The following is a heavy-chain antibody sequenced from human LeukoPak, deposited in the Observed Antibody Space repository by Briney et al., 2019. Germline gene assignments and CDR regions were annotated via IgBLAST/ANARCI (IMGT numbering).Heavy chain of an antibody. CDR1: GGSISSGDYY. CDR3: ARNRDGYIYYFDY. CDR2: IYYSGNT. Sequence: SQTLSLTCTVSGGSISSGDYYWSWIRQPPGKGLEWIGYIYYSGNTYYNPSLKSRVTISVDTSKNQFSLKLSSVTAADTAVYYCARNRDGYIYYFDYWGQGTLVTVSS. J-gene: IGHJ4*02. V-gene: IGHV4-30-4*01. D-gene: IGHD5-24*01.